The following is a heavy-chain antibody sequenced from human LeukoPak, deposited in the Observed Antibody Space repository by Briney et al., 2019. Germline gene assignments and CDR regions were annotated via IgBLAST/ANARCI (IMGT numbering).Heavy chain of an antibody. D-gene: IGHD4-23*01. CDR3: AKVGSARVRWFQFDP. CDR1: GGSISSGDYY. Sequence: PSQTLSLTCTVSGGSISSGDYYWSWIRQPPGKGLEWIGYIYYSGSTYYNPSLKSRVTISVDTSKNQFSLKLSSVTAADTAVYYCAKVGSARVRWFQFDPWGQGTLVTVSS. V-gene: IGHV4-30-4*01. CDR2: IYYSGST. J-gene: IGHJ5*02.